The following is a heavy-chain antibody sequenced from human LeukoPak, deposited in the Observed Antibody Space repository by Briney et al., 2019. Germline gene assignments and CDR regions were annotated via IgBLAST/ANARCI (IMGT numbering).Heavy chain of an antibody. D-gene: IGHD3-3*01. V-gene: IGHV4-4*07. CDR1: GGSISTYY. J-gene: IGHJ6*03. CDR2: IYTSGST. Sequence: KPSETLSLTCTVSGGSISTYYWSWIRQPAGKGLEWIGRIYTSGSTTYNPSLKSRVTMSVDTSKNQFSLKPTSVTAADTAVYYCARDSAPWSGHYMDVWGKGTTVTVSS. CDR3: ARDSAPWSGHYMDV.